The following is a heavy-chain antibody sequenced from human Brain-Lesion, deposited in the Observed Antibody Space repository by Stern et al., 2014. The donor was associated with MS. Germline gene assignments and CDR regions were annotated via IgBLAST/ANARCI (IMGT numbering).Heavy chain of an antibody. V-gene: IGHV3-74*02. D-gene: IGHD3-16*01. CDR3: ARGVGDY. J-gene: IGHJ4*02. Sequence: EVQLGQSGAGLVQPGGSLRLSCAASGFNFSSYWMHWVRQFPEKGLFWVSQINRDGSDTSYADSVKGRFSISRDNIRNMLYLRMTSLRAEDTAVYYCARGVGDYWGQGARVTVSS. CDR1: GFNFSSYW. CDR2: INRDGSDT.